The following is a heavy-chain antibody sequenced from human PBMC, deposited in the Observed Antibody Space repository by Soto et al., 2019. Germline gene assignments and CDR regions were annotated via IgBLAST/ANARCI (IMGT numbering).Heavy chain of an antibody. D-gene: IGHD2-15*01. CDR3: AGDKYCSGGSCRKNWFDP. CDR2: IYDDGST. Sequence: PSETLSLTCTVSGGSISSSYWSWIRQPPGKGLEWLAYIYDDGSTNYNPSLNSRATISLDMSKNQFSLKLTSVTAADTAVYYCAGDKYCSGGSCRKNWFDPWGQGTLVTVSS. J-gene: IGHJ5*02. CDR1: GGSISSSY. V-gene: IGHV4-59*01.